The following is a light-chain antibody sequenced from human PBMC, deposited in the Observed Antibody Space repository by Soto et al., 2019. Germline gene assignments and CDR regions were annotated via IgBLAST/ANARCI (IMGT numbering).Light chain of an antibody. J-gene: IGLJ1*01. CDR1: SSDIGTYDF. CDR3: SSFSISSAYV. Sequence: QSALTQPASVSGSPGQSITISCTGSSSDIGTYDFVSWYQLHPGKAPKLIIFEVTNRPSGVSNRFSGSKSGNTASLTISGLHLEDEADYFCSSFSISSAYVFGTGTKVTVL. CDR2: EVT. V-gene: IGLV2-14*01.